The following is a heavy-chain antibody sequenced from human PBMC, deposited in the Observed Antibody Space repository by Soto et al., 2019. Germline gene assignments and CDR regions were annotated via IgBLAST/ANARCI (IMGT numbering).Heavy chain of an antibody. V-gene: IGHV3-23*01. CDR1: GFTFSSYA. J-gene: IGHJ3*02. CDR2: ISGSGGST. D-gene: IGHD3-22*01. CDR3: AKVWGDSSGYYWGHDAFDI. Sequence: EAQLLESGGGLVQPGGSLRLSCAASGFTFSSYAMTWVRQAPGKGLEWVSAISGSGGSTYYADSVKGRFTISRDNSKNTLYLQMNSLRAEDTAVYYCAKVWGDSSGYYWGHDAFDIWGQGTMVTVSS.